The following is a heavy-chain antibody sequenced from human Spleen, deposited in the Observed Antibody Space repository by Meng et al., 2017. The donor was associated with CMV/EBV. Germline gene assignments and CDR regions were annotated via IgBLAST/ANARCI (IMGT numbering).Heavy chain of an antibody. CDR2: IYYTGSS. Sequence: GGYFWSWIRQPPGKGLEWIGYIYYTGSSKYNPFLKSRVSISVDTSKNQFSLKLNSATVADTAVYYCARTRYYYNSTGYSVPTTFDYWGQGALVTVSS. J-gene: IGHJ4*02. CDR3: ARTRYYYNSTGYSVPTTFDY. V-gene: IGHV4-31*02. D-gene: IGHD3-22*01. CDR1: GGYF.